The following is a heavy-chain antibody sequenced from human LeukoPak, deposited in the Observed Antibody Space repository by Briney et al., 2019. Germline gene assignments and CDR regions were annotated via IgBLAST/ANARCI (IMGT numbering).Heavy chain of an antibody. D-gene: IGHD3-22*01. CDR3: ARDWTVFSGYSPDFDY. V-gene: IGHV1-18*04. J-gene: IGHJ4*02. CDR1: GYTFTSYY. CDR2: ISAYNGNT. Sequence: ASVKVSCKASGYTFTSYYMHWVRQAPGQGLEWMGWISAYNGNTNYAQKLQGRVTMTTDTSTSTAYMELRSLRSDDTAVYYCARDWTVFSGYSPDFDYWGQGTLVTVSS.